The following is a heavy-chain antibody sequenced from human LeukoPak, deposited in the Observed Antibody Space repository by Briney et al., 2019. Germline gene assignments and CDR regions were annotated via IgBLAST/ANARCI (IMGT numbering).Heavy chain of an antibody. CDR3: ARLRGAMTPVTSDFDY. J-gene: IGHJ4*02. Sequence: SETLSLTCAVYGGSFSGYYWSWIRQPPGKGLEWIGEIDHSGSTNYNPSLKSRVTISVDTSKNQFSLHLSSLTAADTAVYYCARLRGAMTPVTSDFDYWGQGTLVTVSS. CDR2: IDHSGST. D-gene: IGHD4-17*01. CDR1: GGSFSGYY. V-gene: IGHV4-34*01.